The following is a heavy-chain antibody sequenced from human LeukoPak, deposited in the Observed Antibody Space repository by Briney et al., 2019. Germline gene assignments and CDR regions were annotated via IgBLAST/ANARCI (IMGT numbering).Heavy chain of an antibody. CDR1: GVSVNSRSFF. Sequence: SETLSLTCSVSGVSVNSRSFFWNRVRQPQGKGLEWIGSVYSTGNVYQSPSLQSRAAISVDASNNSFSLTLQSVTAADTAVYFCVRGAMVSKPGDFWGPGTLVIVSS. V-gene: IGHV4-39*02. D-gene: IGHD2-8*01. J-gene: IGHJ4*02. CDR2: VYSTGNV. CDR3: VRGAMVSKPGDF.